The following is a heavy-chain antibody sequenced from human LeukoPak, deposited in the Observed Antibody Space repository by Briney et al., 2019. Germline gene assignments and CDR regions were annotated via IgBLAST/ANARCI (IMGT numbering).Heavy chain of an antibody. V-gene: IGHV2-5*01. J-gene: IGHJ6*03. Sequence: ESGPTLVNPTQTLTLTCTFSGFSLSTSGVGVGWIRQPPGKALEWLALLYWNDDKRYSPSLKSRLTITKDTSKNQVVLTMTNMDPVDTATYYCAHSTSSSWYYYYYYMDVWGKGTTVTISS. CDR3: AHSTSSSWYYYYYYMDV. D-gene: IGHD6-13*01. CDR2: LYWNDDK. CDR1: GFSLSTSGVG.